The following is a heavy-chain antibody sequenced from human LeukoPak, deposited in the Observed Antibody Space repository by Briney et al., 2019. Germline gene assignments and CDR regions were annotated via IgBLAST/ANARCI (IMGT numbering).Heavy chain of an antibody. CDR3: AREISYYYMDV. J-gene: IGHJ6*03. V-gene: IGHV4-39*07. CDR1: GFTFSSYA. Sequence: GSLRLSCAASGFTFSSYAMSWVRQPPGKGLEWIGSIYYSGSTYYNPSLKSRVTISVDTSKNQFSLKLSSVTAADTAVYYCAREISYYYMDVWGKGTTVTVSS. D-gene: IGHD3-3*02. CDR2: IYYSGST.